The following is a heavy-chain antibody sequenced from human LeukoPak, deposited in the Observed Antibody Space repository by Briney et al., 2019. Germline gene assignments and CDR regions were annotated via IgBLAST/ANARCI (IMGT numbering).Heavy chain of an antibody. J-gene: IGHJ4*02. CDR1: GFTFSNYA. V-gene: IGHV3-23*01. D-gene: IGHD3-16*01. Sequence: GGSPRLSCAASGFTFSNYAMTWVRQAPGKGLEWVSGISISDGRTYYADSVKGRFTISRDNSKNTLYLQMNSLRAEDTAVYYCARRGGIHLGYFDYWGQGTLVTVSS. CDR2: ISISDGRT. CDR3: ARRGGIHLGYFDY.